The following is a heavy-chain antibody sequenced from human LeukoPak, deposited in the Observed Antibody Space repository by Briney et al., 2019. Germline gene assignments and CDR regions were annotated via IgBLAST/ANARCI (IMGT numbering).Heavy chain of an antibody. Sequence: QSGGSLRLSCAASGFTFSSYSMNWVRQAPGKGLEWVSYISSSSTIYYADSVKGRFTISRDNAKNSLYLQMNSLRAEDTAVYYCARGEYYYDSSSPPDYWGQGTLVTVSS. J-gene: IGHJ4*02. V-gene: IGHV3-48*04. CDR2: ISSSSTI. D-gene: IGHD3-22*01. CDR1: GFTFSSYS. CDR3: ARGEYYYDSSSPPDY.